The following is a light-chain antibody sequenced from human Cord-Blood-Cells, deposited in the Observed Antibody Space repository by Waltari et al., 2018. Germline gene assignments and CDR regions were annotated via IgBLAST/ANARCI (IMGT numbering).Light chain of an antibody. J-gene: IGLJ2*01. Sequence: SSELTQDPAVSVALGQTVRITCQGDSRIVYEASWYQQKPGQAPVLVIYGKNNRPSGIPDRFSGSSSGNTASLTITGAQAEDEADYYCNSRDSSGNHVVFGGGTKLTVL. CDR1: SRIVYE. CDR3: NSRDSSGNHVV. CDR2: GKN. V-gene: IGLV3-19*01.